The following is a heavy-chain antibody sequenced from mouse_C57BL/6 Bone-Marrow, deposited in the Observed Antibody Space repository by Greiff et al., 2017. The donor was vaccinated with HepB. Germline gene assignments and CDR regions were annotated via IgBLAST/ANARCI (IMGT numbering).Heavy chain of an antibody. J-gene: IGHJ4*01. Sequence: VQLVESGAELAKPGASVKLSCKASGYTFTSYWMHWVKQRPGQGLEWIGNINPSSGYTKYNQKFKGKATLTADKSYSTAYMQLSSLTSEDSAVYYCARCSTTVVASYDANDYWGRGTSVTVSS. CDR1: GYTFTSYW. V-gene: IGHV1-7*01. D-gene: IGHD1-1*01. CDR2: INPSSGYT. CDR3: ARCSTTVVASYDANDY.